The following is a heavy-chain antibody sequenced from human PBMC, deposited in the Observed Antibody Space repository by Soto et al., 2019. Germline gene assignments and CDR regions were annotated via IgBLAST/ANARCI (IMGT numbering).Heavy chain of an antibody. CDR1: GGSISNHF. D-gene: IGHD3-22*01. CDR3: ARDRSGYYHFDN. Sequence: LSETLSLTCTVSGGSISNHFWTWIRQPAGKGLEWIGRMYTSGSTNYNPSLKSRVTMSVDTSKNQFSLKLSSVAAADTAVYYCARDRSGYYHFDNWGQGTLVTVSS. CDR2: MYTSGST. V-gene: IGHV4-4*07. J-gene: IGHJ4*02.